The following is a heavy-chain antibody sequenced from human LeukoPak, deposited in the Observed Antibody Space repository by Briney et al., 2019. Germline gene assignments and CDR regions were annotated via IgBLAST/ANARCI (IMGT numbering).Heavy chain of an antibody. V-gene: IGHV3-66*03. J-gene: IGHJ5*02. Sequence: GGSLRLSCAASGFSVSSTYMSWVRQAPGKGLAWGSLIYTSGSTFYAVSVMGRLTISRYNSQNTLFLQMNSLRAEDSAVYYCTRDRAGTQSWVEFDLWGQGTLVTVSS. CDR2: IYTSGST. D-gene: IGHD3-10*01. CDR1: GFSVSSTY. CDR3: TRDRAGTQSWVEFDL.